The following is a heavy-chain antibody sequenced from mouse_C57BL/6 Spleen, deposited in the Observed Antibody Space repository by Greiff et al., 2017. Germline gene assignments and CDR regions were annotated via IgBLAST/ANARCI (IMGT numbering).Heavy chain of an antibody. D-gene: IGHD2-2*01. J-gene: IGHJ3*01. Sequence: EVQRVESEGGLVQPGSSMKLSCTASGFTFSDYYMAWVRQVPEKGLEWVANINYDGSSTYYLDSLKSRFIISRDNAKNLLYLQMSSLKSEDTATYYCASLYYGYDPWFAYWGQGTLVTVSA. CDR3: ASLYYGYDPWFAY. CDR2: INYDGSST. V-gene: IGHV5-16*01. CDR1: GFTFSDYY.